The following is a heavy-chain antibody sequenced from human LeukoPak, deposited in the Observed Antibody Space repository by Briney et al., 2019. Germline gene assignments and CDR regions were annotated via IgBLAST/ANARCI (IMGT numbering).Heavy chain of an antibody. CDR3: AREPTGGYYYYMDV. D-gene: IGHD3-10*01. V-gene: IGHV1-8*03. CDR1: GYTFTSYD. Sequence: ASVKVSCKASGYTFTSYDINWVRQATGQGLEWMGWMNPNSGNTGYAQKFRGRVTITRNTSISTAYMELSSLRSEDTAVYYCAREPTGGYYYYMDVWGKGTTVTVSS. CDR2: MNPNSGNT. J-gene: IGHJ6*03.